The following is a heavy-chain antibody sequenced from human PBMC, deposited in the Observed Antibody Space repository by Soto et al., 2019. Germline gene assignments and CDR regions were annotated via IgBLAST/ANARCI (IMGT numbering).Heavy chain of an antibody. D-gene: IGHD3-16*01. V-gene: IGHV1-18*01. J-gene: IGHJ4*02. CDR1: GYAFTTYG. Sequence: QVHLVQSGAEVKKPGASVKVSCQGSGYAFTTYGITWVRQAPGQGLEWMGWISAHNGNTNYAQKPQGESTGPKTTPPRQPNRGRGALGKAATAGNTVGEGGTGDSGAQGARVP. CDR2: ISAHNGNT. CDR3: GEGGTGDS.